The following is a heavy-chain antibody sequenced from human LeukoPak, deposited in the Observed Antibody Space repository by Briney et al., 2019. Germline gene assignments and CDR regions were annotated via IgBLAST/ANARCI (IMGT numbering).Heavy chain of an antibody. CDR3: ASWSHPRNDAFDI. Sequence: GASVKVSCKASGYTFTDFAITWVRQAPGQGLEWMGWMNPNSGNTGYAQKFQGRVTITRNTSISTAYMELSSLRSEDTAVYYCASWSHPRNDAFDIWGQGTMVTVSS. CDR1: GYTFTDFA. J-gene: IGHJ3*02. D-gene: IGHD2-8*02. V-gene: IGHV1-8*03. CDR2: MNPNSGNT.